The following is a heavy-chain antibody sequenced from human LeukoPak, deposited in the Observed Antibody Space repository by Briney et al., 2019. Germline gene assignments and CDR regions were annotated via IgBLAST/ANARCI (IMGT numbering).Heavy chain of an antibody. D-gene: IGHD3-3*01. CDR1: GGSISSGDYF. Sequence: SETLSLTCSVSGGSISSGDYFWTWIRQPPGKGLEYIGYIYYSGTTYYNPSLKSRITTSVDMSANQFSLRLTSVSAADTAVYYCTRAYWIGFHFDSWGQGILVSVSS. CDR2: IYYSGTT. J-gene: IGHJ4*02. CDR3: TRAYWIGFHFDS. V-gene: IGHV4-30-4*01.